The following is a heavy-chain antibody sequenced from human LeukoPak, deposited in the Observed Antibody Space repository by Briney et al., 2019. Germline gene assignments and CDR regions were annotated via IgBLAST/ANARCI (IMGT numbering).Heavy chain of an antibody. D-gene: IGHD3/OR15-3a*01. V-gene: IGHV3-33*01. Sequence: IRYDGSNKYYADSVKGRFTISRDNSKNTLYLQMNSLRAEDTAVYYCARLSWTDDGFDVWGQGTVVTVSS. CDR2: IRYDGSNK. CDR3: ARLSWTDDGFDV. J-gene: IGHJ3*01.